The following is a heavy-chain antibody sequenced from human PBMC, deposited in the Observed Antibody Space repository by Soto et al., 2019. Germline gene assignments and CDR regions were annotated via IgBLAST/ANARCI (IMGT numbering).Heavy chain of an antibody. J-gene: IGHJ4*02. CDR2: IYWDDDK. Sequence: QITLNESGPTVVSPTETLTLTCRFSGFSLTTSGVGVGWIRQSPGKAPEWLALIYWDDDKRYSASLKSRLTITKDTSKNQVVLTVSDLDPTDTATYYCAHRVLRTVFGLVTTTAIYFYLWGQGTPVAVSS. D-gene: IGHD3-3*01. CDR1: GFSLTTSGVG. CDR3: AHRVLRTVFGLVTTTAIYFYL. V-gene: IGHV2-5*02.